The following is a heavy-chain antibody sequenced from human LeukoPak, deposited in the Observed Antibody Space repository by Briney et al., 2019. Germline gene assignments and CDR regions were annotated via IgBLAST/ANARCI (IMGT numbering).Heavy chain of an antibody. J-gene: IGHJ4*02. CDR2: IYYSGST. CDR1: VGSTSSYY. Sequence: PSETLSLTSTVSVGSTSSYYWSWIRPRPGTGLEWIGYIYYSGSTNYNPSLKSRVTISVDTSKNQFSLKLSSVTAADTAVYYCAGEVGGSGSYYSWSQGTLVTVSS. D-gene: IGHD3-10*01. V-gene: IGHV4-59*01. CDR3: AGEVGGSGSYYS.